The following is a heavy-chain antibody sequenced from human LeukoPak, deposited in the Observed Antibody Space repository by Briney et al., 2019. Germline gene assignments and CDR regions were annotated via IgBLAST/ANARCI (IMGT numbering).Heavy chain of an antibody. Sequence: SETLSLTCAVSGYSISSGYYWGWIRLPPGKGLEWIGSIYHSGSTYYNPSLKSRVAISVDTSKNQFSLKLSSVTAADTAVYYCARRTGITIFGVVIRGSFDYWGQGTLVTVSS. CDR2: IYHSGST. CDR1: GYSISSGYY. D-gene: IGHD3-3*01. V-gene: IGHV4-38-2*01. J-gene: IGHJ4*02. CDR3: ARRTGITIFGVVIRGSFDY.